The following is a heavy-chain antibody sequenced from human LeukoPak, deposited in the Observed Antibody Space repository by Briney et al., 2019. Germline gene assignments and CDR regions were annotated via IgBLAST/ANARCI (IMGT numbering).Heavy chain of an antibody. CDR2: IYYSGST. J-gene: IGHJ3*02. CDR3: ARVNPGYRPDAFDI. CDR1: GGSISSYY. Sequence: SETLSLTCTVSGGSISSYYWSWIRQPPGKGLEWIGYIYYSGSTNYNPSLKSRVTISVDTSKNQFSLKLSSVTAADTAVYYCARVNPGYRPDAFDIWGQGTMVTVSS. V-gene: IGHV4-59*01. D-gene: IGHD6-13*01.